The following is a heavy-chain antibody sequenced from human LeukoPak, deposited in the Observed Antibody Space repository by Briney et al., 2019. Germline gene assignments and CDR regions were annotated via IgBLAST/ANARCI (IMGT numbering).Heavy chain of an antibody. D-gene: IGHD6-13*01. CDR2: IYHSGST. CDR1: GGSISGSTYY. J-gene: IGHJ4*02. Sequence: SETLSLTCTVSGGSISGSTYYWGWIRQPPGKGLEWIGYIYHSGSTYYNPSLKSRVTISVDRSKNQFSLKLSSVTAADTAVYYCARDPRDSSSQRWGQGTLVTVSS. V-gene: IGHV4-39*07. CDR3: ARDPRDSSSQR.